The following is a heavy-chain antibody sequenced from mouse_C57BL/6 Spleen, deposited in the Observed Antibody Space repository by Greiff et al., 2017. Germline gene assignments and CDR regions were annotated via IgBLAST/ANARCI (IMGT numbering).Heavy chain of an antibody. V-gene: IGHV1-64*01. CDR3: ARSQETSYYSNHRLLAY. CDR1: GYTFTSYW. D-gene: IGHD2-5*01. J-gene: IGHJ3*01. CDR2: IHPNSGST. Sequence: QVQLQQPGAELVKPGASVKLSCKASGYTFTSYWMHWVKQRPGQGLEWIGMIHPNSGSTNYNEKFKSKATLTVDKSSSTAYMQLSSLTSEDSAVYYCARSQETSYYSNHRLLAYWGQGTLVTVSA.